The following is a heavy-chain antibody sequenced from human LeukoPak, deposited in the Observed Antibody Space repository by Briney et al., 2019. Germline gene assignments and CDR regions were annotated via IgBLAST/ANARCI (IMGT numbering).Heavy chain of an antibody. J-gene: IGHJ4*02. CDR2: ISGSGGST. CDR1: GFTFSSYA. V-gene: IGHV3-23*01. Sequence: GGSLRLSCAASGFTFSSYAMSWVRQAPGKGLEWVSAISGSGGSTYYADSVKGRFTISRDNSKNTLYLQMNSLRAEDTAVSYCAKDRMYYDYVWGSYRYPYYFDYWGQGTLVTVSS. CDR3: AKDRMYYDYVWGSYRYPYYFDY. D-gene: IGHD3-16*02.